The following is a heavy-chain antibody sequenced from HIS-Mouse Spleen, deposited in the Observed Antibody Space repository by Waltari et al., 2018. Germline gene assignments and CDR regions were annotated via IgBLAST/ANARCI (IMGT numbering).Heavy chain of an antibody. Sequence: QVQLQQWGAGLLKPSETLSLTCAVYGGSFSGYYWCWIRQPPGKGLEWIGEINHSGSPNYNPSLKSRVTISVDTSKNQFSLKLSSVTAADTAVYYCARVDYDILTSSYGMDVWGQGTTVTVSS. J-gene: IGHJ6*02. D-gene: IGHD3-9*01. CDR2: INHSGSP. CDR3: ARVDYDILTSSYGMDV. V-gene: IGHV4-34*01. CDR1: GGSFSGYY.